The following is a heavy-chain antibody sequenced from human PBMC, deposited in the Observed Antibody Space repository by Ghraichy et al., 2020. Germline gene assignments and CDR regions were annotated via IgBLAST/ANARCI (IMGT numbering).Heavy chain of an antibody. Sequence: LSLTCSASGFSFSNYWMHWVRQAPGKGLVWVSHIDNEGSVTTYAESVKGRFTVSRDNAKNTIYLQMSSLRAEDTAVYYCTRTYDSCSSGYWSTAQKTYHFDYWGLGTLVTVSS. CDR1: GFSFSNYW. CDR2: IDNEGSVT. CDR3: TRTYDSCSSGYWSTAQKTYHFDY. V-gene: IGHV3-74*03. J-gene: IGHJ4*02. D-gene: IGHD3-22*01.